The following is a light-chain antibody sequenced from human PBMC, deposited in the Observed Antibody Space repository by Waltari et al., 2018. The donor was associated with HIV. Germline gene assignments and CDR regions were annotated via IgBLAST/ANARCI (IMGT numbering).Light chain of an antibody. CDR1: SSDVGAYKY. CDR3: CSYAGTYEVV. CDR2: DVS. Sequence: QSALTQPRSVSGSPGQSVTISCTGTSSDVGAYKYVSWYKQHPGKAPKFMIYDVSERPSGVPDRFSGSKSGNTASLTISGLQADDEAIYYCCSYAGTYEVVFGGGTKLTVL. V-gene: IGLV2-11*01. J-gene: IGLJ2*01.